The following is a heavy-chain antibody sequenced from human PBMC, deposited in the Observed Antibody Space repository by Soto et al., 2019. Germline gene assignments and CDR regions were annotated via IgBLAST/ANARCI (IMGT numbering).Heavy chain of an antibody. CDR2: INYDGYS. J-gene: IGHJ6*02. V-gene: IGHV4-59*08. D-gene: IGHD3-10*01. CDR3: ARHGFGPLHGLVDV. CDR1: GGSITNYY. Sequence: QVQLQESGPGLVKPSETLSLTCTVSGGSITNYYCSWFRQPPGKGLEWIGYINYDGYSAYNLSLKRRVPLSMAASKTQFSLLLERVTATDTAVYYCARHGFGPLHGLVDVWGPGTTVIVSS.